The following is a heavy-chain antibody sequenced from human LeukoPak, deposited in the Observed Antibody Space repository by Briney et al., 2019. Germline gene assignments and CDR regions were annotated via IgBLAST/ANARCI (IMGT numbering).Heavy chain of an antibody. CDR1: GFTFSVYG. J-gene: IGHJ4*02. CDR2: ISYDGTDK. Sequence: GGSLRLSCAASGFTFSVYGMYWVRQPPGKGLEWVALISYDGTDKYHVDSVKGRFTISRDNSKNTLYLQMNSLRAEDTAVYYCAEVGAATFDYWGQGTLVTVSS. V-gene: IGHV3-30*18. CDR3: AEVGAATFDY. D-gene: IGHD2-15*01.